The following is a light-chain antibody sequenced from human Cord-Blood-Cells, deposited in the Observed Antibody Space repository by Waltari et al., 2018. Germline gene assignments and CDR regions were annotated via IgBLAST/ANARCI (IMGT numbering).Light chain of an antibody. CDR2: DVS. J-gene: IGLJ3*02. V-gene: IGLV2-14*01. CDR1: SSDVGGYNY. CDR3: SSYTISSTFWV. Sequence: QSALTQPASVSGSPGQSITISCTGNSSDVGGYNYVSWYQQHPGKAPKLLIYDVSNRPSGVTNRFSRSQSGNTASLTISWLQAENEADYYCSSYTISSTFWVFGGGTKLTVL.